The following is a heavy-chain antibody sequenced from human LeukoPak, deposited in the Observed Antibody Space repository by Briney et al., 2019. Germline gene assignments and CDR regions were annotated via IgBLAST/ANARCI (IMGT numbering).Heavy chain of an antibody. J-gene: IGHJ5*02. CDR3: ATNILVRDIINWFDP. CDR1: GYTFTNYY. CDR2: IKPNSGDT. Sequence: ASVKVSCKASGYTFTNYYMHWVRQAPGQGLEWMGWIKPNSGDTRSAQKFQGRVTMTRDTSISTAYMELSSLRYDDTAVYYCATNILVRDIINWFDPWGQGTLVTVSS. D-gene: IGHD3-10*01. V-gene: IGHV1-2*02.